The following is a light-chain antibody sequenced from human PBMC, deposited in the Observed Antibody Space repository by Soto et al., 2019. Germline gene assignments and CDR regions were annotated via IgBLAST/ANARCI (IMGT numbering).Light chain of an antibody. V-gene: IGKV1-33*01. CDR1: QSISSY. Sequence: DIQMTQSPSSLSASVGDRVTITCRASQSISSYLNWYQYKPGKAPKLLITDASNLKTGVPSRFSGSGSGTEYTFTINSLQPEDIATYYCQQYENFPLTFGGGTKV. J-gene: IGKJ4*01. CDR3: QQYENFPLT. CDR2: DAS.